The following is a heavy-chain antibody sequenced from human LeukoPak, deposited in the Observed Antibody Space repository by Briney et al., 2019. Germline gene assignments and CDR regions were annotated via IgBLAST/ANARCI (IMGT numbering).Heavy chain of an antibody. J-gene: IGHJ4*02. D-gene: IGHD1-26*01. Sequence: GGSLRLSCAASGFTFSSYAMSWVRQAPGKGLEWVATIRQDGNEKYYVDSVKGRFTISRDNAKSSLLLQMNSLRAEDTAVYYCARDKDSGGATGSILDYWGQGTLVTVSS. CDR3: ARDKDSGGATGSILDY. CDR1: GFTFSSYA. CDR2: IRQDGNEK. V-gene: IGHV3-7*03.